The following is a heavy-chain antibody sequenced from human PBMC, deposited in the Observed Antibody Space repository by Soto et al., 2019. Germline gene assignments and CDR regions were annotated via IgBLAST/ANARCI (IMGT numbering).Heavy chain of an antibody. J-gene: IGHJ3*02. CDR3: ARGSGADAFDI. Sequence: QVQLGQSGAEVKKPGSSVKVSCKVSGGTFNIRWVRQAPGQGLEWMGGIIPVIDTANYARKFQGRVVISADRASKIVYKEMMSLTLEDTDVYYCARGSGADAFDIWGQGTMVTVSS. CDR2: IIPVIDTA. CDR1: GGTFN. D-gene: IGHD7-27*01. V-gene: IGHV1-69*06.